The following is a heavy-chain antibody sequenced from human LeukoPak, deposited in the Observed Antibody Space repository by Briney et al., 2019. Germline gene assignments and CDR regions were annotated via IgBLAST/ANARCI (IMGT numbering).Heavy chain of an antibody. Sequence: PSETLSLTCTVSGGSISSHYWSWIRQPPGKGLEWIGYIYYSGSTNYNPSLKSRVTISVDTSKNQFSLKLSSVTAADTAVYYCARSLGLRYFDWLFHFDYWGQGTLVTVSS. D-gene: IGHD3-9*01. CDR1: GGSISSHY. CDR3: ARSLGLRYFDWLFHFDY. J-gene: IGHJ4*02. CDR2: IYYSGST. V-gene: IGHV4-59*08.